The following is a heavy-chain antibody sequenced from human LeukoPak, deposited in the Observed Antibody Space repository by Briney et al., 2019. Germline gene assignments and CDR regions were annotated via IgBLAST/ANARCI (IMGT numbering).Heavy chain of an antibody. Sequence: GGSLRLSCAASGFTFSDYYMSWIRQAPGKGLEWVSYISSSGGSIYYADSVKGRFTISRDNAKNSLYLQMNTLRADDTAVYYCARASVVTSPFDYWGQGTLVTVSS. CDR3: ARASVVTSPFDY. V-gene: IGHV3-11*01. D-gene: IGHD4-23*01. CDR1: GFTFSDYY. J-gene: IGHJ4*02. CDR2: ISSSGGSI.